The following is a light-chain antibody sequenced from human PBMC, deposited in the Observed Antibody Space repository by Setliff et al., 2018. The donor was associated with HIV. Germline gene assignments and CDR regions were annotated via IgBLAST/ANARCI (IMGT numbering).Light chain of an antibody. J-gene: IGLJ1*01. CDR1: SSDIGGYNY. Sequence: QSALAQPASVSGSPGQSITISCTGTSSDIGGYNYVSWYRQHPGKAPKLMIYQVSNRPSGVPHRFSGSKSGNTASLTISGLQAEDEADYYCSSYGNSPYVFGTGTKVTVL. CDR3: SSYGNSPYV. CDR2: QVS. V-gene: IGLV2-14*01.